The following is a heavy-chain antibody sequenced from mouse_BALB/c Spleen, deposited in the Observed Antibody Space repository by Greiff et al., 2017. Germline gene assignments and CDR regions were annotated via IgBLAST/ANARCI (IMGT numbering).Heavy chain of an antibody. CDR3: ARGIYYGNYFDY. CDR1: GFNIKDTY. D-gene: IGHD2-1*01. V-gene: IGHV14-3*02. J-gene: IGHJ2*01. Sequence: EVQVVESGAELVKPGASVKLSCTASGFNIKDTYMHWVKQRPEQGLEWIGRIDPANGNTKYDPKFQGKATITADTSSNTAYLQLSSLTSEDTAVYYCARGIYYGNYFDYWGQGTTLTVSS. CDR2: IDPANGNT.